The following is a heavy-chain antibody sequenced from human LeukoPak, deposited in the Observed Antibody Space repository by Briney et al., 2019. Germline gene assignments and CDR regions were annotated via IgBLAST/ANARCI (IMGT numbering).Heavy chain of an antibody. CDR3: AREEGGYFDY. V-gene: IGHV3-20*04. Sequence: GGSLRLSCAASGFSFDDYDMSWVRQALEKGLEWVSGINWNGGSTGYADSVKGRFTISRDNAKNSLYLQMSSLRAEDTALYYCAREEGGYFDYWGQGTLVTVSS. CDR1: GFSFDDYD. J-gene: IGHJ4*02. CDR2: INWNGGST. D-gene: IGHD3-16*01.